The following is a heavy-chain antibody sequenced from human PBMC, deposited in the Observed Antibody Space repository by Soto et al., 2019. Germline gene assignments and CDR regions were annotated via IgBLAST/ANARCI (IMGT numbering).Heavy chain of an antibody. Sequence: QVQLVQSGAEVKKPGASVKVSCKASGYTFTSYDINWVRQATGQGLERMGWMNPNSGNTGYAQKFQGRVTMTGNTSISTAYMELSSLRSEYTAVYYGARGRELATIRSGWFDPWCQGTLVTVS. CDR1: GYTFTSYD. J-gene: IGHJ5*02. D-gene: IGHD5-12*01. CDR2: MNPNSGNT. CDR3: ARGRELATIRSGWFDP. V-gene: IGHV1-8*01.